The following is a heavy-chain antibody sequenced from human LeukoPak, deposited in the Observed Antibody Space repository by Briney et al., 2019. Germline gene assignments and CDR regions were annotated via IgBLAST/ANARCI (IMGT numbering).Heavy chain of an antibody. CDR2: IIPILGIA. D-gene: IGHD1-26*01. CDR3: ARAPVIVGATIFDY. Sequence: SVKVSFKASGGTFSSYTISWVRQAPGQGLEWMGRIIPILGIANYAQKFQGRVTITADKSTSTAYMELSSLRSEDTAVYYCARAPVIVGATIFDYWGQGTLVTVSS. V-gene: IGHV1-69*02. J-gene: IGHJ4*02. CDR1: GGTFSSYT.